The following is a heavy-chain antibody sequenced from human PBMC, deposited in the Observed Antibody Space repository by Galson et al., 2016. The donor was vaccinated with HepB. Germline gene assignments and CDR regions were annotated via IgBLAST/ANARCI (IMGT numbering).Heavy chain of an antibody. J-gene: IGHJ4*02. CDR2: IYWDNDK. D-gene: IGHD1-26*01. V-gene: IGHV2-5*02. CDR3: AHRPEDRGGRPFDY. CDR1: GFSLITSGVG. Sequence: PALVQPPQTLTLTCTFSGFSLITSGVGVGWIRQPPGKALEWLALIYWDNDKRYSPSLRSRLTITKDTSKNQVVLTMTNMDPVDTATFYCAHRPEDRGGRPFDYWGQGTLVTVSS.